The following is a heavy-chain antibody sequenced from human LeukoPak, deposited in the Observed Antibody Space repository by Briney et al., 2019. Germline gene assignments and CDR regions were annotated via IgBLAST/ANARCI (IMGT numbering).Heavy chain of an antibody. D-gene: IGHD3-16*02. Sequence: ASVEVSCKASGYTFTSYGISWVRQAPGQGLEWMGWISAYNGNTNYAQKLQGRVTMTTDTSTSTAYMELRSLRSDDTAVYYCARGRLVWGSYRPEMFDYWGQGTLVTVSS. J-gene: IGHJ4*02. CDR1: GYTFTSYG. V-gene: IGHV1-18*01. CDR3: ARGRLVWGSYRPEMFDY. CDR2: ISAYNGNT.